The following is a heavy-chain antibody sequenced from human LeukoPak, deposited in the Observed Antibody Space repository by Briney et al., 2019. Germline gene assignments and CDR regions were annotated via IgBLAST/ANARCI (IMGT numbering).Heavy chain of an antibody. D-gene: IGHD4-17*01. J-gene: IGHJ4*02. CDR3: AGDYSARDY. Sequence: GGSLRLSCAASGFTFDDYAMHWVRQAPGKGLEWVSGISWNSGSIDYADSVKGRFTISRDNAKNSLYLQMNSLRADDTAVYYCAGDYSARDYWGQGTLVTVSS. CDR2: ISWNSGSI. V-gene: IGHV3-9*01. CDR1: GFTFDDYA.